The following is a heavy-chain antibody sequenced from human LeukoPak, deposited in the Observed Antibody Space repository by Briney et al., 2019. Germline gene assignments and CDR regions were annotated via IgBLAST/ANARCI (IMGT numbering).Heavy chain of an antibody. CDR3: AKYEPQNIVVVPAAWGSSDY. J-gene: IGHJ4*02. D-gene: IGHD2-2*01. V-gene: IGHV3-15*07. CDR1: GFTFSNAW. Sequence: GGSLRLSCAASGFTFSNAWMNWVRQAPGKGLEWVCRIKSKTDGGTTDYAAPVKGRFTISRDDSKNTLYLQMNSLRAEDTAVYYCAKYEPQNIVVVPAAWGSSDYWGQGTLVTVSS. CDR2: IKSKTDGGTT.